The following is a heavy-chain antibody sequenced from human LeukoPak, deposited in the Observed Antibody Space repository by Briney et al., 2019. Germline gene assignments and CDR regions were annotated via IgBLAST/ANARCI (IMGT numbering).Heavy chain of an antibody. CDR2: IHPSGSL. J-gene: IGHJ4*02. CDR3: ARGLDPYKIGH. Sequence: SETLSLTCTVSGGSSSSGNFYWSWIRQSPGKGLEWMGEIHPSGSLHYSASLGSRINISPDASKNQFSLNLSSVTIADTAIYYCARGLDPYKIGHWGPGTLVTVSS. D-gene: IGHD1-1*01. V-gene: IGHV4-30-4*01. CDR1: GGSSSSGNFY.